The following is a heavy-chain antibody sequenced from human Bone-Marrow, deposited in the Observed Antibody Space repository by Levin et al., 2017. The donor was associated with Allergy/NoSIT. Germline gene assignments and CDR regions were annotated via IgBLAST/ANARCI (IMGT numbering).Heavy chain of an antibody. Sequence: LSLTCAVSGFTFSDHYMDWVRQVPGKGLEWVARSRNKANGYTTKYAASVEDRFTISRGVSQNSLYLQMNSLKIEDTAVYYCARGGLCGGGTCYSDYFDYWGQGALVTVSS. CDR2: SRNKANGYTT. CDR3: ARGGLCGGGTCYSDYFDY. J-gene: IGHJ4*02. D-gene: IGHD2-15*01. CDR1: GFTFSDHY. V-gene: IGHV3-72*01.